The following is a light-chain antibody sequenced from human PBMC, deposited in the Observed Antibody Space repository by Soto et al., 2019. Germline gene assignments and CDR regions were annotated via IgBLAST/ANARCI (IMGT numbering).Light chain of an antibody. CDR1: QSVPKNY. V-gene: IGKV3-20*01. J-gene: IGKJ4*01. CDR3: QQYAMSPLT. CDR2: GAS. Sequence: EIVLTQSPGTLSLSPGERATLSCRARQSVPKNYLAWYQQKRGQAPRLLVYGASNRATGIPDRFSGSGSGTHFTLTISRLEPEDSAVYYCQQYAMSPLTFGGGTRVEI.